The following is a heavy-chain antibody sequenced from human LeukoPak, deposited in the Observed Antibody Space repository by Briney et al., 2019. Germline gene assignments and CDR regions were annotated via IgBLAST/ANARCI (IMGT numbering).Heavy chain of an antibody. Sequence: VASVKVSCKASGYTFTSYGISWVRQAPGQGLEWMGWNSAYNGNTNYAQKLQGRVTMTTDTSTSTAYMELRSLRSDDTAVYYCASLAVAGTKSPYYFDYWGQGTLVTVSS. V-gene: IGHV1-18*01. CDR1: GYTFTSYG. CDR2: NSAYNGNT. D-gene: IGHD6-19*01. J-gene: IGHJ4*02. CDR3: ASLAVAGTKSPYYFDY.